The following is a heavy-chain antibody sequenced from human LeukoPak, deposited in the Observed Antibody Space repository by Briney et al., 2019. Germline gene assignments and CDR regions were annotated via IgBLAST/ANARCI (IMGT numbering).Heavy chain of an antibody. CDR3: ANQRLDSSVWYLHY. J-gene: IGHJ4*02. Sequence: GVSMRLSCAASGFTFSSYAMNWVRQAPGKGLEWVSGISSSGGGTYSADSVKGRFTISRDDSKNTQYLQMNSLRVEDTAVYYCANQRLDSSVWYLHYWGKGTLV. V-gene: IGHV3-23*01. D-gene: IGHD6-19*01. CDR2: ISSSGGGT. CDR1: GFTFSSYA.